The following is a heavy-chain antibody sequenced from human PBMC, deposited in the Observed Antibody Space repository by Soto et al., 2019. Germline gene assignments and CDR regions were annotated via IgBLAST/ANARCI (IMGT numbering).Heavy chain of an antibody. CDR2: ISSSSRTI. CDR1: GFTFSSYS. CDR3: AREWDGDGYNSGWFDP. V-gene: IGHV3-48*01. Sequence: GGSLRLSCAASGFTFSSYSMNWFRQAPGKGLEWVSYISSSSRTIYCADSVKGRFTISRDNAKNSLYLQMNSLRAEDTAVYYCAREWDGDGYNSGWFDPWGQGTLVTVSS. D-gene: IGHD5-12*01. J-gene: IGHJ5*02.